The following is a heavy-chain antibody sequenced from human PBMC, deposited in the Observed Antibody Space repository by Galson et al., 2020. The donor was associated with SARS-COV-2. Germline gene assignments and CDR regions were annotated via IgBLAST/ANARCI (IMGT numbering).Heavy chain of an antibody. CDR1: GFTFSSYA. D-gene: IGHD1-20*01. Sequence: GGSLRLSCATSGFTFSSYAMTWVRQAPGKGLEWVSFISGSGISTYYADSVKGRFTISRDNSKNTLYLQMNSLRAEDTAVYYCAKSQHYKGAIHDYWGQGTLVTVSS. J-gene: IGHJ4*02. CDR2: ISGSGIST. CDR3: AKSQHYKGAIHDY. V-gene: IGHV3-23*01.